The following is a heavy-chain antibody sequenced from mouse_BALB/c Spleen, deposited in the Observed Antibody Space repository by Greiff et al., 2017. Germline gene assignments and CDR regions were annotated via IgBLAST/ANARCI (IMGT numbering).Heavy chain of an antibody. V-gene: IGHV3-6*02. Sequence: DVQLVESGPGLVKPSQSLSLTCSVTGYSITSGYYWNWIRQFPGNKLEWMGYISYDGSNNYNPSLKNRISITRDTSKNQFFLKLNSVTTEDTATYYCAIYYYGSSAMDYWGQGTSVTVSS. J-gene: IGHJ4*01. CDR3: AIYYYGSSAMDY. D-gene: IGHD1-1*01. CDR2: ISYDGSN. CDR1: GYSITSGYY.